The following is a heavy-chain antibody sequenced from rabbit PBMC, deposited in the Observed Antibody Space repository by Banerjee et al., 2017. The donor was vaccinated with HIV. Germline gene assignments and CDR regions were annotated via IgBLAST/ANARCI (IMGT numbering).Heavy chain of an antibody. CDR1: GFSFSSDYD. CDR2: IITSSGST. D-gene: IGHD1-1*01. J-gene: IGHJ6*01. Sequence: QSLEESGGDLVKPEGSLTLTCTASGFSFSSDYDISWVRQAPGKGLEVVACIITSSGSTWYASWVNGRFTISKSTSLNTVDLQMTSLTAADTATYFCARSRIVVSYGMDLWGPGTLVTVS. CDR3: ARSRIVVSYGMDL. V-gene: IGHV1S43*01.